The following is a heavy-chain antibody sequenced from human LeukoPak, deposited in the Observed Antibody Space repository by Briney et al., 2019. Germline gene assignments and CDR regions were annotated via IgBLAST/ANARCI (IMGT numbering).Heavy chain of an antibody. CDR2: ISGGGGST. Sequence: GGSLRLSCAASEFTFSNYGMSWVRQAPGKGLEWVSAISGGGGSTYYADSVKGGFTISRDNSKNTLYLQMNSLRVEDTAVYYCAKDFEYSSSWYSYFDYWGQGTLVTVSS. V-gene: IGHV3-23*01. J-gene: IGHJ4*02. CDR3: AKDFEYSSSWYSYFDY. D-gene: IGHD6-13*01. CDR1: EFTFSNYG.